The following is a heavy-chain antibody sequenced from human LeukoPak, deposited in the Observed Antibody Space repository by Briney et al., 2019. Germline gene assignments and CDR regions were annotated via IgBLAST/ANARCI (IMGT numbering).Heavy chain of an antibody. J-gene: IGHJ4*02. CDR3: ARGPYSSSWYLRSYYFDY. D-gene: IGHD6-13*01. CDR2: INHSGST. CDR1: GGSFSGYY. Sequence: SETLPLTCAVYGGSFSGYYWSWIRQPPGKGLEWIGEINHSGSTNYNPSLKSRVTISVDTSKNQFSLKLSSVTAADTAVYYCARGPYSSSWYLRSYYFDYWGQGTLVTVSS. V-gene: IGHV4-34*01.